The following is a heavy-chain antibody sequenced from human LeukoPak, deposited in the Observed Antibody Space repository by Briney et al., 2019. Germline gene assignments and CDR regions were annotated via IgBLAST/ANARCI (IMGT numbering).Heavy chain of an antibody. D-gene: IGHD1-1*01. CDR2: TSYAGSQK. CDR1: GFSFSSYA. V-gene: IGHV3-30*04. Sequence: GKSLRLSCAASGFSFSSYAMHWVRQAPGRGLEWVALTSYAGSQKNYTDSVKGRFTISRDNSKNSLYLQMDRLRVEDTAVYFCARAGYDWNDGDYYYGMDVWGQGSTVTVSS. CDR3: ARAGYDWNDGDYYYGMDV. J-gene: IGHJ6*02.